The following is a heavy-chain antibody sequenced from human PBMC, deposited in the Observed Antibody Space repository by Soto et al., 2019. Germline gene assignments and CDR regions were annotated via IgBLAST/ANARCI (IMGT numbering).Heavy chain of an antibody. V-gene: IGHV3-7*01. J-gene: IGHJ4*02. CDR3: ARDIGFDYVN. D-gene: IGHD3-16*01. CDR2: VKEDGSEL. Sequence: GGSPRLSCAVSGFNVMSYWMSWVRQAPGKGLEWVASVKEDGSELYYLHSVRGRFSISRDSAGNALHLTMNYLSAEDTGVYFCARDIGFDYVNWGQGIPVTVSS. CDR1: GFNVMSYW.